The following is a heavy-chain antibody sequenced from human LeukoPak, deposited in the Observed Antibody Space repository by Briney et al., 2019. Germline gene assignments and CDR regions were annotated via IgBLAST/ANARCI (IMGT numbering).Heavy chain of an antibody. CDR3: ARGVTMIVVVIHDWYFDL. CDR2: IYYSRST. J-gene: IGHJ2*01. D-gene: IGHD3-22*01. V-gene: IGHV4-39*01. Sequence: SETLSLTCTVSGGSISSSSYYWGWIRQPPGKGLEWIGSIYYSRSTYYNPSLKSRVTISVDASKNQFSLKLSSLTAADTAVYYCARGVTMIVVVIHDWYFDLWGRGTLVTVSS. CDR1: GGSISSSSYY.